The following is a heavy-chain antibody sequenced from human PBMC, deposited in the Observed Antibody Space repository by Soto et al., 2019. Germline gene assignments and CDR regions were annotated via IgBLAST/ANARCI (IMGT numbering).Heavy chain of an antibody. J-gene: IGHJ5*02. V-gene: IGHV4-31*03. D-gene: IGHD2-2*02. CDR2: IYYSGST. CDR3: ARWALGYCSSTSCHSNWFDP. Sequence: QVQLQESGPGLVKPSQTLSLTCTVSGGSISSGGYYWSWIRQHPGKGLEWIGYIYYSGSTYYNPSXXXRVTRSVDTSXXQXSXXLSSVTAADTAVYYCARWALGYCSSTSCHSNWFDPWGQGTLVTVSS. CDR1: GGSISSGGYY.